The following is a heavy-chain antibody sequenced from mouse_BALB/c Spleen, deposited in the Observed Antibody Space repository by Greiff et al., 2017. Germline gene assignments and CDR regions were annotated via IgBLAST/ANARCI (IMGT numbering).Heavy chain of an antibody. V-gene: IGHV5-6-5*01. Sequence: DVMLVESGGGLVKPGGSLKLSCAASGFTFSSYAMSWVRQTPEKRLEWVASISSGGSTYYPDSVKGRFTISRDNARNILYLQMSSLRSEDTAMYYCARGGGGNSAWFAYWGQGTLVTVSA. J-gene: IGHJ3*01. D-gene: IGHD2-1*01. CDR2: ISSGGST. CDR3: ARGGGGNSAWFAY. CDR1: GFTFSSYA.